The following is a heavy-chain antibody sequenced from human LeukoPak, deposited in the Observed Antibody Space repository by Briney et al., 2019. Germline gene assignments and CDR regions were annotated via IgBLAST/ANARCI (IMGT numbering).Heavy chain of an antibody. Sequence: GASVKVSCKASGYTFTRYYMHWVRQAPGQGLEWMGWINPNSGGTNYAQKFQGRVTMTRDTSISTAYMELSRLRSDDTAVYYCARDQSDYYDSSGYYDYWGQGTLVTVSS. J-gene: IGHJ4*02. D-gene: IGHD3-22*01. CDR2: INPNSGGT. CDR1: GYTFTRYY. V-gene: IGHV1-2*02. CDR3: ARDQSDYYDSSGYYDY.